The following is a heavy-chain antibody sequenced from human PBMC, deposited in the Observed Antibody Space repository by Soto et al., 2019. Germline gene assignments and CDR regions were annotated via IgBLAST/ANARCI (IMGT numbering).Heavy chain of an antibody. CDR1: GFTFSSYD. CDR2: IGTAGDT. Sequence: GGSLRLSCAASGFTFSSYDMHWVRQATGKGLEWVSAIGTAGDTYYPGSVKGRFTISRENAKNSLYLQMNSLRAGDTAVYYCARDTPDSGYDWTSQTYYYYYYMDVWGKGTTVTVSS. CDR3: ARDTPDSGYDWTSQTYYYYYYMDV. D-gene: IGHD5-12*01. V-gene: IGHV3-13*01. J-gene: IGHJ6*03.